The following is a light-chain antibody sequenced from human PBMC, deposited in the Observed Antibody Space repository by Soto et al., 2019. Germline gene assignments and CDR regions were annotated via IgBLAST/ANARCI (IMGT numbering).Light chain of an antibody. CDR2: AAS. CDR1: QDVRND. V-gene: IGKV1-6*01. J-gene: IGKJ1*01. Sequence: AIQMTQSPSSLSASVGDRVTITCRASQDVRNDLGWYQQKPGEAPKLLIYAASSLQSGVPSRFSGSGSGTDFTLTISSLQPEDFATYYCQQYHNLPWTFGQGTKVEIK. CDR3: QQYHNLPWT.